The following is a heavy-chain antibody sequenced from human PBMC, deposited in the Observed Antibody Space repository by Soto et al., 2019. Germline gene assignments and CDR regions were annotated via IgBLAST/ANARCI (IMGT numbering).Heavy chain of an antibody. Sequence: EVQLVESGGGLVQPGGSLRLSCEASGLTFRNYDMHWVRQGTGKGLEWVSGISAAGDPDYADSVEGRFTVSRENARDSLIVQTDCLWVGDTAVYYCVETVRDCYGLDVWGQGTEV. D-gene: IGHD1-1*01. CDR3: VETVRDCYGLDV. V-gene: IGHV3-13*05. CDR1: GLTFRNYD. J-gene: IGHJ6*02. CDR2: ISAAGDP.